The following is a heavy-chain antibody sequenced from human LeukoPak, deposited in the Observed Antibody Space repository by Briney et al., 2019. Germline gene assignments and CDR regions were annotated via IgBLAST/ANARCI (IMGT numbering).Heavy chain of an antibody. Sequence: PSETLSLTCTVFGGSISSSSYYWGWIRQPPGKGLEWIGSIYYSGSTYYNPSLKSRVTISVDTSKNQFSLKLSSVTAADTAVYYCARHPAYYDILTGYFYYFNYWGQGTLVTVSS. CDR3: ARHPAYYDILTGYFYYFNY. V-gene: IGHV4-39*01. CDR2: IYYSGST. J-gene: IGHJ4*02. D-gene: IGHD3-9*01. CDR1: GGSISSSSYY.